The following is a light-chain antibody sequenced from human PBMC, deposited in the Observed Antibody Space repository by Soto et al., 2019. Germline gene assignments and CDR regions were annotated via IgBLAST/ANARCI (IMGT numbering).Light chain of an antibody. V-gene: IGKV1-5*01. CDR3: QQYNTYSST. CDR1: QSISSY. J-gene: IGKJ2*01. Sequence: DIQMTQSPSTLSASVGDRVTITCRASQSISSYLAWYQQKPGKAPKLLIYDASKLESGVPSRFSGSGSGTEFTLAIARLPPDDFATYYCQQYNTYSSTFGQGTKLEIK. CDR2: DAS.